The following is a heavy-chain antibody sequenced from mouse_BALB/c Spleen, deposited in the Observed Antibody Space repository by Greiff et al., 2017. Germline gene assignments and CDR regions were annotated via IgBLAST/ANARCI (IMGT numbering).Heavy chain of an antibody. Sequence: QVQLKQSGPGLVAPSQSLSITCTVSGFSLTSYGVHWVRQPPGKGLEWLGVIWAGGSTNYNSALMSRLSISKDNSKSQVFLKMNSLQTDDTAMYYCARDGNYAWYFDVWGAGTTVTVSS. CDR3: ARDGNYAWYFDV. D-gene: IGHD2-1*01. J-gene: IGHJ1*01. CDR2: IWAGGST. V-gene: IGHV2-9*02. CDR1: GFSLTSYG.